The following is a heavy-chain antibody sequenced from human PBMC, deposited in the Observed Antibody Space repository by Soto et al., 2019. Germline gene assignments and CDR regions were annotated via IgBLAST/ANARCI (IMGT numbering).Heavy chain of an antibody. J-gene: IGHJ4*02. CDR2: IIPILGIA. CDR3: ARSMVTAAGTFDY. CDR1: GGTFSSYT. V-gene: IGHV1-69*02. D-gene: IGHD6-13*01. Sequence: QVQLVQSGAEVKKPGSSVKVSCKASGGTFSSYTISWVRQAPGQGLEWMGRIIPILGIANYAQKIQGRVTITADKSTSTAYMELSSLRSEDTAVYYCARSMVTAAGTFDYWGQGTLVTVSS.